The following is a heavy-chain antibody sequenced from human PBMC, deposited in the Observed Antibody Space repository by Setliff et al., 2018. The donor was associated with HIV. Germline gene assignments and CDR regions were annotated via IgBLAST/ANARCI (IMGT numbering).Heavy chain of an antibody. Sequence: PSETLSLTCTVSGGSISSSSYYWGWIRQPPGKGLEWIGSIYYSGSTYYNPSLKSRVTISVDTSKNQFSLKLSSVTAADTAVYFCAAAEGQGPWYFFDNWGQGTQVTVSS. CDR1: GGSISSSSYY. V-gene: IGHV4-39*01. D-gene: IGHD6-25*01. CDR2: IYYSGST. J-gene: IGHJ4*02. CDR3: AAAEGQGPWYFFDN.